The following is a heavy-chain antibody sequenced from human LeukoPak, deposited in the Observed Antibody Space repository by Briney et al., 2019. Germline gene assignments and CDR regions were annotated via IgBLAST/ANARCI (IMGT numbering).Heavy chain of an antibody. Sequence: PSETLSLTCAVYGGSFSGYYWSWIRQPPGKGVEWIGEINHSGSTNYNPSLKSRVTISVDTSKNQFSLKLSSVTAADTAVYYCARGGGIVVVPAAMGYAFDIWGQGTMVTVSS. J-gene: IGHJ3*02. CDR2: INHSGST. D-gene: IGHD2-2*01. CDR1: GGSFSGYY. CDR3: ARGGGIVVVPAAMGYAFDI. V-gene: IGHV4-34*01.